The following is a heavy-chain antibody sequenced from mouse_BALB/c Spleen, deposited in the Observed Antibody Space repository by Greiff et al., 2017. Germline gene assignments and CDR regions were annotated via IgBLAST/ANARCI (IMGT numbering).Heavy chain of an antibody. V-gene: IGHV5-9-4*01. Sequence: EVKLMESGGGLVKPGGSLKLSCAASGFTFSSYAMSWVRQSPEKRLEWVAEISSGGSYTYYPDTVTGRFTISRDNAKNTLYLEMSSLRSEDTAMYYCARTTDYYFDYWGQGTTLTVSS. CDR2: ISSGGSYT. D-gene: IGHD1-1*01. CDR3: ARTTDYYFDY. J-gene: IGHJ2*01. CDR1: GFTFSSYA.